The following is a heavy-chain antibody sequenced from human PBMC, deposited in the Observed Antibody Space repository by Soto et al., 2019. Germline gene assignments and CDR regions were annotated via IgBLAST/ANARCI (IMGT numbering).Heavy chain of an antibody. CDR3: AKHTAGIDAFDI. CDR1: AGSITSSSYY. D-gene: IGHD1-20*01. J-gene: IGHJ3*02. Sequence: SQTRSLTCTVSAGSITSSSYYWGWIRQHPGKGLEWIGSSYYSETTYYNPSLKTRVTISVDTSKNQSSVKLSSVTAADTAVYYAAKHTAGIDAFDICGQGTMVTV. CDR2: SYYSETT. V-gene: IGHV4-39*01.